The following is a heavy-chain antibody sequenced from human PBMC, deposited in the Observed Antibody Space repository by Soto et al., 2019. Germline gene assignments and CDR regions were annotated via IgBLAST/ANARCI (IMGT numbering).Heavy chain of an antibody. CDR2: ISYDGINK. J-gene: IGHJ6*02. Sequence: QVQLVESGGGVVQPGRSLRLSCAASGFTFSSYGIHWVRQAPGKGLEWVAVISYDGINKYYADSVKGRFTISRDNSKNTLYLQMNSLRAEDTAVYYCAKAGPLGQSYYYYGMDVWGQGTTVTVSS. V-gene: IGHV3-30*18. CDR3: AKAGPLGQSYYYYGMDV. D-gene: IGHD7-27*01. CDR1: GFTFSSYG.